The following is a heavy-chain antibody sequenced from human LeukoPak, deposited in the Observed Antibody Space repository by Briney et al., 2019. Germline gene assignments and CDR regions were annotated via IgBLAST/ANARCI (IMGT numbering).Heavy chain of an antibody. J-gene: IGHJ4*02. CDR2: ISYDGSNK. CDR1: GFTFSSYG. D-gene: IGHD3-16*01. CDR3: ASPPSPATYGPVDY. V-gene: IGHV3-30*03. Sequence: PGRSLRLSCAASGFTFSSYGMHWVRQAPGKGLEWVAVISYDGSNKYYADSVKGRFTISRDNSKNTLYLQMNSLRAEDTAVYYCASPPSPATYGPVDYWGQGTLVTVSS.